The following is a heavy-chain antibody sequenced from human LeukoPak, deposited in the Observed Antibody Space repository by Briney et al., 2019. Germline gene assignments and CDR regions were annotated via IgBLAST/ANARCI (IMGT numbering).Heavy chain of an antibody. CDR2: IYYSGST. Sequence: SETLSLTCTVSGGSVSSGSYHWSWIRQPPGKGLEWIGYIYYSGSTNYNPSLKSRVTISVDTSKNQFSLKLSSVTAADTAVYYCARVGDSSGYSFDYWGQGTLVTVSS. V-gene: IGHV4-61*01. J-gene: IGHJ4*02. CDR1: GGSVSSGSYH. CDR3: ARVGDSSGYSFDY. D-gene: IGHD3-22*01.